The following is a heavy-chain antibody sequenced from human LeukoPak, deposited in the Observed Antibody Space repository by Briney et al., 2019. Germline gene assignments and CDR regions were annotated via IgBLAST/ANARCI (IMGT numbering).Heavy chain of an antibody. V-gene: IGHV3-74*01. CDR2: INPHGSST. J-gene: IGHJ4*02. D-gene: IGHD3-10*01. CDR3: ARLYGSGSYYNY. CDR1: GFTFSSYW. Sequence: PGGSLRLSCAASGFTFSSYWMHWVRQAPGKGLVWVSRINPHGSSTTYADSVKGRFTISRDNAKNTLYLQMNSLRVDDTAVYYCARLYGSGSYYNYWGQGTLVTVSS.